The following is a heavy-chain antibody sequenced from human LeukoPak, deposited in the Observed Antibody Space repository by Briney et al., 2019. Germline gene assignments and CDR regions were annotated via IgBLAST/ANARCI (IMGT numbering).Heavy chain of an antibody. CDR2: IYYSEST. J-gene: IGHJ4*02. CDR1: GGSISSYY. V-gene: IGHV4-59*01. Sequence: SETLSLTCTVSGGSISSYYWSWIRQPPGKGLEWIGYIYYSESTNYNPSLKSRVTISVDTSKNQFSLKLSSVTAADTAVYYCARDSAADNLTGGFDYWGQGTLVTVSS. D-gene: IGHD6-13*01. CDR3: ARDSAADNLTGGFDY.